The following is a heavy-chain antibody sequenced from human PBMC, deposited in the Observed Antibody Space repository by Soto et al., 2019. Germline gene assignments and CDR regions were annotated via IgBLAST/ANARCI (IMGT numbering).Heavy chain of an antibody. J-gene: IGHJ6*02. Sequence: EVQLLESGGGLVQPGGSLRLSCAASAFTFINAWMTWVRQAPGKGLEWVGRIKSKTDGGTTVYAAPVKGRFTISRDDSKTTLYLQMNSLKTEDTAVYYCTTEERYGDYLKYYYGMDAWGQGTTVTVSS. CDR2: IKSKTDGGTT. V-gene: IGHV3-15*01. CDR3: TTEERYGDYLKYYYGMDA. D-gene: IGHD4-17*01. CDR1: AFTFINAW.